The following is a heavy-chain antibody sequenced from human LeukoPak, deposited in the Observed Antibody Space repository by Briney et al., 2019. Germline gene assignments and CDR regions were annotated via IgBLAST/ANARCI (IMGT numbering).Heavy chain of an antibody. CDR2: ISGSGGST. J-gene: IGHJ4*02. V-gene: IGHV3-23*01. D-gene: IGHD3-10*01. Sequence: GGSLRLPCAASGFTFSSYAMSWVRQAPGKGLEWVSAISGSGGSTYYADSVKGRFTISRDNSKNTLYLQMNSLRAEDTAVYYCAVVPRRSYGSGSYFPDYWGQGTLVTVSS. CDR1: GFTFSSYA. CDR3: AVVPRRSYGSGSYFPDY.